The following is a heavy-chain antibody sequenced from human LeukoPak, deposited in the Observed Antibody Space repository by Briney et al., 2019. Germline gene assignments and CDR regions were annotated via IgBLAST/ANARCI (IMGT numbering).Heavy chain of an antibody. CDR2: ISGSGSST. J-gene: IGHJ4*02. Sequence: GGSLRLSCAASGFTFSSYAVSWVRQAPGKGLEWVSAISGSGSSTYYADSVKGRFTISRDNSKNPLYLQMNSLRAEDTAVYYCAKVPNYYGSGTPDYWDQGTLVTVSS. V-gene: IGHV3-23*01. D-gene: IGHD3-10*01. CDR1: GFTFSSYA. CDR3: AKVPNYYGSGTPDY.